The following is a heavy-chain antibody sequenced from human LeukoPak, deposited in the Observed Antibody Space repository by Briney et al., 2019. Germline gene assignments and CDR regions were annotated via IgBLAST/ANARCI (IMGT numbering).Heavy chain of an antibody. D-gene: IGHD3-10*01. CDR1: GFTFSSYA. V-gene: IGHV3-23*01. CDR3: AKAVTYYYGSGLDY. CDR2: ISGSGGST. Sequence: GGSLRLSCAASGFTFSSYAMSWVRQAPGKGLEWVSSISGSGGSTYYADSVKGRFTISRDNSKNTLYLQMDSLRVEDIAVYYCAKAVTYYYGSGLDYWGQGTLVTVSS. J-gene: IGHJ4*02.